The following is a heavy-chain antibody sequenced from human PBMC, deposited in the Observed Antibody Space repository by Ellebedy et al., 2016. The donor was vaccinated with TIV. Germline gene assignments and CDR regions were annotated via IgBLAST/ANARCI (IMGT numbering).Heavy chain of an antibody. Sequence: GGSLRLSCKGSGYSFTSYWISWVRQMPGKGLEWMGRIDPSDSYTNYSPSFQGHVTISADKSISTAYLQWSSLKASDTAMYYCARRGLSPFGELVAFDYWGQGTLVTVSS. J-gene: IGHJ4*02. CDR1: GYSFTSYW. CDR3: ARRGLSPFGELVAFDY. V-gene: IGHV5-10-1*01. D-gene: IGHD3-10*01. CDR2: IDPSDSYT.